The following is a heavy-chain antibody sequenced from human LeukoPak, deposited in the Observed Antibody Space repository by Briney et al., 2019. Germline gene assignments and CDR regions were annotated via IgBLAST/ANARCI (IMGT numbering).Heavy chain of an antibody. CDR2: INSDGSST. CDR1: GFTFSSYW. V-gene: IGHV3-74*01. J-gene: IGHJ3*02. Sequence: PGGSLRLSCAASGFTFSSYWMHWVRQAPGKGPVWVSRINSDGSSTSYADSVKGRFTISRDNAKNTLYLQMNSLRAEDTAVYYCATKGIVVVIDDAFDIWGQGTMVTVSS. CDR3: ATKGIVVVIDDAFDI. D-gene: IGHD3-22*01.